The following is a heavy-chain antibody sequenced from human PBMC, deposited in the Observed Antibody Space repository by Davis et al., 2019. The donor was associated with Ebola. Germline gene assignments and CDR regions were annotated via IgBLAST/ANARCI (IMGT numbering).Heavy chain of an antibody. D-gene: IGHD2/OR15-2a*01. V-gene: IGHV3-23*01. CDR2: LYGNGGTT. CDR1: GFSFSGYA. Sequence: GGSLRLSCAASGFSFSGYAMTWVRQAPGMGLEWVSSLYGNGGTTYYADSVKGRFTISRDNSKSTLYLQMNSLRAEDTAVYYCAKNRVSYFTGLDVWGQGTTVTVSS. J-gene: IGHJ6*02. CDR3: AKNRVSYFTGLDV.